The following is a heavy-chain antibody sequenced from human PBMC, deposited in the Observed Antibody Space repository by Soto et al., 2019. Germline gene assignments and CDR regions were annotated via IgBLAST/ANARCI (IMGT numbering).Heavy chain of an antibody. CDR2: ISGSGANT. D-gene: IGHD5-12*01. CDR3: EKEHGGGTSKITSYFDY. Sequence: PGGSLRLSCAASGITFSNHALSWVRQAPGKGLEWVSGISGSGANTHYADSVKGRFTISRDNSKNTLSLQMNSLSPDDTAVYFCEKEHGGGTSKITSYFDYWGRGILVTVS. V-gene: IGHV3-23*01. J-gene: IGHJ4*03. CDR1: GITFSNHA.